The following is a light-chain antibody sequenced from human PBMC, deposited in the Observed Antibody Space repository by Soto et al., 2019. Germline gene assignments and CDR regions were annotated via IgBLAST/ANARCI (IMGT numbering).Light chain of an antibody. CDR2: SSN. Sequence: QPVLTQPPSVSGAPGQRVTISCTRRSPNIGAGYDVHWYQQLPGTAPKLLVYSSNLLPAGVPDRFSGSTSGTSVYLAISGLPSQDESHYYCDAWDGSLNGVVFGGGTKLT. CDR1: SPNIGAGYD. J-gene: IGLJ3*02. CDR3: DAWDGSLNGVV. V-gene: IGLV1-40*01.